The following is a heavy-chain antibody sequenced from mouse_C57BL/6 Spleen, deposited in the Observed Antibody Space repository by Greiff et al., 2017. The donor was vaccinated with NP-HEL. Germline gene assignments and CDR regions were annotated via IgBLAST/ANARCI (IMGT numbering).Heavy chain of an antibody. D-gene: IGHD3-2*02. V-gene: IGHV1-82*01. CDR3: ARWDSSGYHFAY. CDR2: IYPGDGDT. Sequence: VQRVESGPELVKPGASVKISCKASGYAFSSSWMNWVKQRPGKGLEWIGRIYPGDGDTNYNGKFKGKATLTADKSSSTAYMQLSSLTSEDSAVYFCARWDSSGYHFAYWGQGTLVTVSA. CDR1: GYAFSSSW. J-gene: IGHJ3*01.